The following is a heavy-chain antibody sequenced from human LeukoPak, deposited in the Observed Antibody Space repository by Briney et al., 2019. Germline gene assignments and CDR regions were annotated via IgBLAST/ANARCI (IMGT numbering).Heavy chain of an antibody. V-gene: IGHV1-69*02. Sequence: ASVKVSCKASGGSFSSYTIIWVRQAPGQGLEWMGRIIPIVGIANYAHKFQDRVTLTADKSTDTAYMELTNLRSEDTALYYCARVSGYDSMIDYWGQGTLVTVSS. J-gene: IGHJ4*02. CDR2: IIPIVGIA. CDR1: GGSFSSYT. D-gene: IGHD5-12*01. CDR3: ARVSGYDSMIDY.